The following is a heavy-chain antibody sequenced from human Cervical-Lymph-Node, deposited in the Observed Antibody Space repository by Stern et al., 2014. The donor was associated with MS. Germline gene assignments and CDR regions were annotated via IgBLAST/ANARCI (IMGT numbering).Heavy chain of an antibody. J-gene: IGHJ4*02. D-gene: IGHD3-10*01. Sequence: EVQLEESGGGLEQPGGSLRLSCAGSGFTFSTYSMNWVRQAPGKGLEWVSSIRNSNSTIYYADSVKGRFTISRDNAKNSLYLQMNNLRAEDTAVYYCARELGVRVRGASNYWGQGPLVTVPS. CDR3: ARELGVRVRGASNY. V-gene: IGHV3-48*01. CDR2: IRNSNSTI. CDR1: GFTFSTYS.